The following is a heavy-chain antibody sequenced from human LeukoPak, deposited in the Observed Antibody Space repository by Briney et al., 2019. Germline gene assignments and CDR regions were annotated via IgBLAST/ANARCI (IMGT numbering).Heavy chain of an antibody. J-gene: IGHJ4*02. CDR1: GGSISSYY. CDR3: ARRVDYFDY. CDR2: IYTSGST. D-gene: IGHD2-2*01. V-gene: IGHV4-4*09. Sequence: NASETLSLTCTVSGGSISSYYWSWIRRPPGKGLEWIGYIYTSGSTNYNPSLKSRVTISVDTSKNQFSLKLSSVTAADTAVYYCARRVDYFDYWGQGTLVTVSS.